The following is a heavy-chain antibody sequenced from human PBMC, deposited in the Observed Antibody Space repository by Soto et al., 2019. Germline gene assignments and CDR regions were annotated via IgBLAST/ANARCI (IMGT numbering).Heavy chain of an antibody. D-gene: IGHD1-26*01. V-gene: IGHV3-66*01. CDR1: GFTVSSNY. Sequence: GGSLRLSCAASGFTVSSNYMSWVRQAPGKGLEWVSVIYSGGSTYYADSVKGRFTISRDNSKNTLYLQMNSLRAEDTAVYYCARGYRTTSFDYWGQGTLVTVSS. CDR2: IYSGGST. J-gene: IGHJ4*02. CDR3: ARGYRTTSFDY.